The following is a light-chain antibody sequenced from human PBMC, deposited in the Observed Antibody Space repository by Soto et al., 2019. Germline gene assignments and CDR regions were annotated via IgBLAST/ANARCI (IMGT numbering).Light chain of an antibody. J-gene: IGKJ2*01. CDR3: QQYNNWPPYT. V-gene: IGKV3-15*01. CDR1: ESINQN. CDR2: GAS. Sequence: ETVMTQSPATLSVSPGEGATLSCRATESINQNLAWYQQKPGQAPRLLIHGASYRATGIPDRFSGRGSGTEFTLAISRLQSEDFAVYYCQQYNNWPPYTFGQGTKLEIK.